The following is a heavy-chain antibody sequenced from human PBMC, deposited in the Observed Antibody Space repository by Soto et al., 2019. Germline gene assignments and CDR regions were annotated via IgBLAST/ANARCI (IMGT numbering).Heavy chain of an antibody. CDR2: ISWHSATI. J-gene: IGHJ6*02. V-gene: IGHV3-9*01. D-gene: IGHD3-10*01. CDR1: GFPFDDYA. Sequence: GGSLRLSCAASGFPFDDYAVHWVRQAPGKGLEWVSGISWHSATIDYADSVKGRFIISRDNAKNSLYLQMNSLRTDDTAFYYCTKGVSANYYYGMDFWGQGTTVTVS. CDR3: TKGVSANYYYGMDF.